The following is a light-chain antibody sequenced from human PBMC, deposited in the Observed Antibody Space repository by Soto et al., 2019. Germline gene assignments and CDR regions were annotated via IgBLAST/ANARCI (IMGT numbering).Light chain of an antibody. CDR1: TSDVGNYNY. J-gene: IGLJ1*01. Sequence: QSVLTQPASVSGSPGQSITISCTGTTSDVGNYNYVSWYQHHPGKAPKLIIYEVSYRSTGASNRFSGTKSGNTASLTISGLQGEDEADYYCSSYTATNTYVFGTGTRSPS. CDR2: EVS. V-gene: IGLV2-14*01. CDR3: SSYTATNTYV.